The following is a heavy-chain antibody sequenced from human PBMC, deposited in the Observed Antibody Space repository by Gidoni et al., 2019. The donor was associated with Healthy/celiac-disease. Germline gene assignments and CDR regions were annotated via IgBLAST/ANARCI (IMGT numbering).Heavy chain of an antibody. V-gene: IGHV3-66*01. Sequence: EVQLVESGGGLVQPGGSLRLSCAASGFTVSSNYMGWVRQAPGKGLEWVSVIYSGGSTYYADSVKGRFTISRDNSKNTLYLQMNSLRAEDTAVYYCARAPLRRNTYYDSSGTSWGQGTLVTVSS. D-gene: IGHD3-22*01. CDR2: IYSGGST. CDR3: ARAPLRRNTYYDSSGTS. J-gene: IGHJ5*02. CDR1: GFTVSSNY.